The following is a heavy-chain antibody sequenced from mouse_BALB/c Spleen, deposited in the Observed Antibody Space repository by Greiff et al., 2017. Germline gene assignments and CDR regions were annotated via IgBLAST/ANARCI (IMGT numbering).Heavy chain of an antibody. J-gene: IGHJ1*01. V-gene: IGHV5-4*02. CDR1: GFIFSDYY. CDR2: ISDGGSYT. CDR3: ARGGTVVGDWYFDV. Sequence: EVQRVESGGGLVKPGGSLKLSCAASGFIFSDYYMYWVRQTPEKRLEWVATISDGGSYTYYPDSVKGRFTISRDNAKNNLYLQMSSLKSEDTAMYYCARGGTVVGDWYFDVWGAGTTVTVSS. D-gene: IGHD1-1*01.